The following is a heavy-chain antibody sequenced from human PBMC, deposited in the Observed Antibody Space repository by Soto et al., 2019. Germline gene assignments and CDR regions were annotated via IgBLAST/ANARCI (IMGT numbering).Heavy chain of an antibody. J-gene: IGHJ4*02. CDR1: GFTFSSYA. CDR3: AREGPGSSSWYVDS. V-gene: IGHV3-21*04. CDR2: ISGSSYI. D-gene: IGHD6-13*01. Sequence: PGGSLRLSCAASGFTFSSYAMSWVRQAPGKGLEWVSAISGSSYINYADSVKGRFTISRDNAKNSLYLQMSRLRAEDTAVYYCAREGPGSSSWYVDSWGQGTLVTVSS.